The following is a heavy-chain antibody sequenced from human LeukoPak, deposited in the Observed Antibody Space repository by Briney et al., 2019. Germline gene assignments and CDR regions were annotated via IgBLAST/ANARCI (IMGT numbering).Heavy chain of an antibody. CDR2: ITGSGGST. Sequence: GGSLRLSCAASGFTFSSYAMNWVRQAPGKGLEWVSGITGSGGSTFYADSVKGRFTISRDSSKNTLYLQMSSLRAEDTAVYYCAKDRVCSGGSCYFDYWGQGTLVTVSS. CDR1: GFTFSSYA. CDR3: AKDRVCSGGSCYFDY. V-gene: IGHV3-23*01. D-gene: IGHD2-15*01. J-gene: IGHJ4*02.